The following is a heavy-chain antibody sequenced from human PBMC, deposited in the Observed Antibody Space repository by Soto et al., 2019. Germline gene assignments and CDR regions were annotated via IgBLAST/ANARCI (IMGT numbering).Heavy chain of an antibody. J-gene: IGHJ3*02. CDR2: TRNKANSYTT. V-gene: IGHV3-72*01. CDR1: GFTFSDHY. D-gene: IGHD3-10*01. Sequence: EVQLVESGGGLVQPGGSLRLSCAASGFTFSDHYMDWVRQAPGKGLEWVGRTRNKANSYTTEYAASVKGRFTISRDDSKNSLYLQMNSLKTEDTAVYYCASTWFGELHANSDAFDIWGQGTMVTVSS. CDR3: ASTWFGELHANSDAFDI.